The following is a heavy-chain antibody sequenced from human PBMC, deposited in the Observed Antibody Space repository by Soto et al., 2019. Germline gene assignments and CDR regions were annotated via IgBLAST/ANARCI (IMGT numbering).Heavy chain of an antibody. CDR3: AKDGPRHGSSNNCYDSGYGMDV. D-gene: IGHD2-2*01. J-gene: IGHJ6*02. Sequence: QVQLVQSGAEVKKPGSTVKVYCKSSGGTFSMYSFSWVRQAPGQGLEWMGRIIPVLGVVNYAQKFQGSVTITEDKSTSTAYMGLSSLRSEDTAVYYCAKDGPRHGSSNNCYDSGYGMDVWGLGTTVTFSS. CDR1: GGTFSMYS. CDR2: IIPVLGVV. V-gene: IGHV1-69*04.